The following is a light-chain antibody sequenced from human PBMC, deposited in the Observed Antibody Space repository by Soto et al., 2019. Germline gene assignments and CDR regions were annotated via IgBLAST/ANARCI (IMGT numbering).Light chain of an antibody. CDR3: HQYFSWPRGT. V-gene: IGKV1-5*01. J-gene: IGKJ1*01. Sequence: DIQMTQSPSTLSASVGDRVTITCRASQSISSWLAWYQQKPGKAPILLIYAASSLQSGVPSRFSGSGSGTEFTLTINSLQSEDFAVYYCHQYFSWPRGTFGQGTKVDI. CDR2: AAS. CDR1: QSISSW.